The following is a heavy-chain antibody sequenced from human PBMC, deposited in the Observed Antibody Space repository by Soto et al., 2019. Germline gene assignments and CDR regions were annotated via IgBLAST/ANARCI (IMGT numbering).Heavy chain of an antibody. CDR3: ARVYGYCSGSSCHDTYGMDV. CDR1: GGTFNSYA. Sequence: GASVKVSCKASGGTFNSYAINWVRQAPGQGLEWMGGIIPMYGTANYAQKFQGRVTITTDESTSTVYMEMSSLRSEDTAVYYCARVYGYCSGSSCHDTYGMDVWGQGTTVTVSS. V-gene: IGHV1-69*05. D-gene: IGHD2-15*01. J-gene: IGHJ6*02. CDR2: IIPMYGTA.